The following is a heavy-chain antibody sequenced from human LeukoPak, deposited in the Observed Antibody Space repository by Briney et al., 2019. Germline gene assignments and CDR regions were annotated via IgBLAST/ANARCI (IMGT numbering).Heavy chain of an antibody. CDR1: GYTLTELS. CDR2: FDPEDGET. Sequence: GASVKVSCQVSGYTLTELSMHWVRQAPGKGLEWMGGFDPEDGETIYAQKFQGRVTMTEDTSTDTAYMELSSLRSEDTAVYYCATGELEPDYAFDYWGQGTLVTVSS. V-gene: IGHV1-24*01. J-gene: IGHJ4*02. CDR3: ATGELEPDYAFDY. D-gene: IGHD1-1*01.